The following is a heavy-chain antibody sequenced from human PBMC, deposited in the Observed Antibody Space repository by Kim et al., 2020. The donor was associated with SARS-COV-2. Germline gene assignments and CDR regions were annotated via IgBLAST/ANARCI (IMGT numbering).Heavy chain of an antibody. Sequence: YYSGSTYYNPSLKSRVTISVDTSKNQFSLKLSSVTAADTAVYYCVRFRFPWGQGTLVTVSS. V-gene: IGHV4-31*02. D-gene: IGHD3-3*01. CDR2: YYSGST. J-gene: IGHJ5*02. CDR3: VRFRFP.